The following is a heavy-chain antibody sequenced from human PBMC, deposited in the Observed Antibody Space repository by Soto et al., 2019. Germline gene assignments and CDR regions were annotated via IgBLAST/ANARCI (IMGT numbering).Heavy chain of an antibody. V-gene: IGHV1-8*01. J-gene: IGHJ5*02. D-gene: IGHD2-2*01. CDR2: MNPNSGNT. CDR3: ARGDYYCSSTSCYSGWFDP. CDR1: GYTFTSYD. Sequence: ASVKVSCKASGYTFTSYDINWVRQATGQGLEWMGWMNPNSGNTGYAQKFQGRVTMTRNTSISTAYMELSSLRSEDTAVYYCARGDYYCSSTSCYSGWFDPWGQGTLVTVSS.